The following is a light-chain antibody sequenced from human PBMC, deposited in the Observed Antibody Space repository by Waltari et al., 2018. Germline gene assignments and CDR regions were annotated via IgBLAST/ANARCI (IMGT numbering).Light chain of an antibody. CDR2: GDH. CDR3: QSFDNTLNASGV. Sequence: QSLLTQPPSVSGAPGPRVTVSCIGSDSNIGIYSDEHCYQQLPGSAPKLIIYGDHNRPSGVPHRFSGSRSGTVASLTITDLQAEDEADYFCQSFDNTLNASGVFGGGTKVTVL. J-gene: IGLJ3*02. CDR1: DSNIGIYSD. V-gene: IGLV1-40*01.